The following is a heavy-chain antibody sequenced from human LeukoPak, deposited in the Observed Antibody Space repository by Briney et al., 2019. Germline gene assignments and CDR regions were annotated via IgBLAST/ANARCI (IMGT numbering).Heavy chain of an antibody. Sequence: ASVKVSCKVSGYTLTELSMHWVRQAPGKGLEWMGGFDPEDGVTIYAQKFQGRVTMTEDTSTDTAYMELSSLRSEDTAVYYCATVGYSSGWYLDYWGQGTLVTVSS. CDR3: ATVGYSSGWYLDY. CDR2: FDPEDGVT. D-gene: IGHD6-19*01. CDR1: GYTLTELS. V-gene: IGHV1-24*01. J-gene: IGHJ4*02.